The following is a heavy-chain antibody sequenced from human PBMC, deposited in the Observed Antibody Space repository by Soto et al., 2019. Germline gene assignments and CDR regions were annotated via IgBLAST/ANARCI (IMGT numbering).Heavy chain of an antibody. Sequence: QVQLVESGGGVVQPGRSLRLSCAASGFTFSSYGMHWVRQAPGKGLEWVAVIWYDGSNKYYADSVKGRFTISRDNSKNTLYLQMNSLRAEDTAVYYCARDEGIAVAASGYWGQGTLVTVSS. J-gene: IGHJ4*02. D-gene: IGHD6-19*01. CDR1: GFTFSSYG. V-gene: IGHV3-33*01. CDR3: ARDEGIAVAASGY. CDR2: IWYDGSNK.